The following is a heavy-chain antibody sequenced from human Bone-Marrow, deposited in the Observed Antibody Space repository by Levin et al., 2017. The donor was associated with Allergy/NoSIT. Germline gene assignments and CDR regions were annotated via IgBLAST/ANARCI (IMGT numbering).Heavy chain of an antibody. CDR2: VYYSGGT. Sequence: SETLSLTCTVSGGSISSSSYYWGWVRQPPGKGLEWIGSVYYSGGTYYNPSLKSRVSISIDTSKNQFSLEVNSVTAADTAVYYCARHESHRHFPHWGQGTLVTVSS. J-gene: IGHJ1*01. CDR1: GGSISSSSYY. V-gene: IGHV4-39*01. CDR3: ARHESHRHFPH.